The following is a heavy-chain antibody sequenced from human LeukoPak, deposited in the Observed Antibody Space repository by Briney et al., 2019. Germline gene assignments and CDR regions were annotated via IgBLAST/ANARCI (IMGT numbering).Heavy chain of an antibody. J-gene: IGHJ3*02. CDR2: INHSGST. V-gene: IGHV4-34*01. CDR1: GGSFSGYY. CDR3: AIWAPEGAFDI. D-gene: IGHD7-27*01. Sequence: SETLSLTCAVYGGSFSGYYWSWIRQPPGKGLEWIGEINHSGSTNYNPSPKSRVTISVDTSKNQFSLKLSSVTAADTAVYYCAIWAPEGAFDIWGQGTMVTVSS.